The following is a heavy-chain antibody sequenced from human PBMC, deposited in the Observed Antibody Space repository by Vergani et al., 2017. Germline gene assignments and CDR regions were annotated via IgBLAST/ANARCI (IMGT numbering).Heavy chain of an antibody. Sequence: EVQLVESGGGLVQPGGSLRLSCAASGFTFSSYSMNWVRQAPGKGLEWVSYISSSSNTIYYADSVKGRFTISRDNAKNSLYLQMNSLRAEDTAVYYCSRVGFPRSHDYWGQGTLVTVSS. CDR3: SRVGFPRSHDY. J-gene: IGHJ4*02. CDR1: GFTFSSYS. D-gene: IGHD3-10*01. V-gene: IGHV3-48*01. CDR2: ISSSSNTI.